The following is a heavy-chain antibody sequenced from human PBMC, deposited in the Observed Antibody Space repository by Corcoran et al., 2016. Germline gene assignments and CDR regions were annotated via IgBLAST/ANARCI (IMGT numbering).Heavy chain of an antibody. D-gene: IGHD1-26*01. CDR2: MYYSGST. CDR1: GGSLSSHY. J-gene: IGHJ2*01. Sequence: QVQLQESGPGLVKPSETLSLTCTVSGGSLSSHYWSWIRQPPGKGLEYIGYMYYSGSTNYNPSLKSRVTISVDTSKNQFSLKLSSVTAADTAVYYCAVGVGARAYWYFDLWGRGTLVTVSS. V-gene: IGHV4-59*11. CDR3: AVGVGARAYWYFDL.